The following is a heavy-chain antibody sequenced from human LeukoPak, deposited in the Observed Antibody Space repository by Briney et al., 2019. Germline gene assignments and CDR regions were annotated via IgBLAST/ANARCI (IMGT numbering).Heavy chain of an antibody. Sequence: SVKVSCKASGGTFSSYAISWVRQAPGQGLEWMGGIIPIFGTANYAQKFQGRVTITTDESTSTAYMEPSSLRSEDTAVYYCARGIGDFWRGCYFDYWGQGTLVTVSS. J-gene: IGHJ4*02. V-gene: IGHV1-69*05. CDR1: GGTFSSYA. CDR2: IIPIFGTA. D-gene: IGHD3-3*01. CDR3: ARGIGDFWRGCYFDY.